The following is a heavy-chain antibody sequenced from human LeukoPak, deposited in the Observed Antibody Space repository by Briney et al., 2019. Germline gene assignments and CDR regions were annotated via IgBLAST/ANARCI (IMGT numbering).Heavy chain of an antibody. CDR2: IKPNSGAT. CDR3: ARGSSNSNGKFPNDY. Sequence: ASVKVSCKASGYTFTGYYMHWVRQAPGQGLEWMGWIKPNSGATSFAQKFHDRVTMTRDTSISTAYMELSMLRSDDTAVYYCARGSSNSNGKFPNDYWGQGTLVTVSS. D-gene: IGHD2-2*01. V-gene: IGHV1-2*02. J-gene: IGHJ4*02. CDR1: GYTFTGYY.